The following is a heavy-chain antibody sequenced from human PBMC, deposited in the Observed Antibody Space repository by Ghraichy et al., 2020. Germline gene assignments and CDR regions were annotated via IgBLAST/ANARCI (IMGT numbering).Heavy chain of an antibody. CDR3: ARAEYSSGWYEAEYFQH. J-gene: IGHJ1*01. CDR2: ISSSSSTI. CDR1: GFTFSSYS. D-gene: IGHD6-19*01. Sequence: GGSLRLSCAASGFTFSSYSMNWVRQAPGKGLEWVSYISSSSSTIYYADSVKGRFTISRDNAKNSLYLQMNSLRDEDTDVYYCARAEYSSGWYEAEYFQHWGQGTLVTVSS. V-gene: IGHV3-48*02.